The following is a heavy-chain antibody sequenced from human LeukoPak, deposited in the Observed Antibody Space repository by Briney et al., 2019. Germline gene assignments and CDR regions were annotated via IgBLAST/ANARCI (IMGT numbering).Heavy chain of an antibody. CDR2: ISSSGSTI. V-gene: IGHV3-11*01. CDR3: AGEIAAVGFDP. D-gene: IGHD6-13*01. CDR1: GFTFGDYY. Sequence: PGGSLRLSCAASGFTFGDYYMSWVRQAPGRGLEWVSSISSSGSTIYYGDFVKGRFTITRDNAKNSLCLQMDSLRAEDTAVYYGAGEIAAVGFDPWGQGTLVTVSS. J-gene: IGHJ5*02.